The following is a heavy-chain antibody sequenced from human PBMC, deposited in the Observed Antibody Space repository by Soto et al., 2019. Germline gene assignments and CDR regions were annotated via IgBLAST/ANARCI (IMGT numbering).Heavy chain of an antibody. CDR1: GFTFSSYA. V-gene: IGHV3-64*01. D-gene: IGHD3-22*01. CDR2: ISRNGGST. J-gene: IGHJ4*02. Sequence: GGSLRLSCAASGFTFSSYAMHWVRQAPGKGLEYVSAISRNGGSTYYANSVKGRFTISRDNSKNTLYLQMGSLRAEDMAVYYCAREGGYDYSGYYFYYWGQGTLVTVSS. CDR3: AREGGYDYSGYYFYY.